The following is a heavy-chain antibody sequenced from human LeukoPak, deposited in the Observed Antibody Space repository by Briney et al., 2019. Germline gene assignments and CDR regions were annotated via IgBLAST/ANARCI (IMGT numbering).Heavy chain of an antibody. CDR2: ISGSGGST. J-gene: IGHJ4*02. CDR1: GFTVSRNY. Sequence: GGSLRLSCAASGFTVSRNYMSWVRQAPGKALEWVSAISGSGGSTYYADSVKGRFTISRDNSKNTLYLQMNSLRAEDTAVYYCAKSPKYSGSYFLRYWGQGTLVTVSS. CDR3: AKSPKYSGSYFLRY. V-gene: IGHV3-23*01. D-gene: IGHD1-26*01.